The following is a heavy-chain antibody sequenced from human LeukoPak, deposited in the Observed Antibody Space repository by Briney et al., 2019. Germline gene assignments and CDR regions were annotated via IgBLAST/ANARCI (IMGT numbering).Heavy chain of an antibody. Sequence: ASVKVSCKASGYTFTSYGISWVRQAPGQGLEWMGWISAYNGNTNYAQKLQGRVTMTTDTSTSTAYMELRSLRSDDTAVYYCARAGAIITIFGVANYYYGMDVWGQGTTVTVSS. J-gene: IGHJ6*02. D-gene: IGHD3-3*01. CDR2: ISAYNGNT. V-gene: IGHV1-18*01. CDR1: GYTFTSYG. CDR3: ARAGAIITIFGVANYYYGMDV.